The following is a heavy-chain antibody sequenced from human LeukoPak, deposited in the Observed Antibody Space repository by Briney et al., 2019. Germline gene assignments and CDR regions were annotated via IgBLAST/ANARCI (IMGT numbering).Heavy chain of an antibody. J-gene: IGHJ4*02. D-gene: IGHD3-16*02. V-gene: IGHV4-39*01. CDR2: IYYSGST. CDR1: GFIFSNYG. CDR3: ARLSAGRALDY. Sequence: GSLRLSCAASGFIFSNYGMNWVRQAPGKGLEWIGSIYYSGSTYYNPSLKSRVTISVDTSKNQFSLKLSSVTAADTAVYYCARLSAGRALDYWGQGTLVTVSS.